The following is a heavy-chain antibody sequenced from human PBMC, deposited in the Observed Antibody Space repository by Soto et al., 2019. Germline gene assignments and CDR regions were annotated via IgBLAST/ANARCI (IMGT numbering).Heavy chain of an antibody. CDR1: GYSFTSYW. V-gene: IGHV5-51*01. CDR2: IYPGDSDT. J-gene: IGHJ6*02. Sequence: GESLKISCKGSGYSFTSYWIGWVRQMPGKGLEWMGIIYPGDSDTRYSPSFQGQVTISADKSISTAYLQWSSLKASDTAMYYCARHINYYCSGGSCYDYYYYGMDVWGQGPTVTVSS. D-gene: IGHD2-15*01. CDR3: ARHINYYCSGGSCYDYYYYGMDV.